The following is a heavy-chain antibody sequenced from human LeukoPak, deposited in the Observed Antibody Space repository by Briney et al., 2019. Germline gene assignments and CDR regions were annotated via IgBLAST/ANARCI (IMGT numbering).Heavy chain of an antibody. CDR3: AREDRGSYYYYYYMDV. V-gene: IGHV1-18*01. Sequence: GASVKVSCKASGYTLTSYGISWVRQAPGQGLEWMGWISAYNGSTNYAQKLQGRVTMTTDTSTSTAYMELRSLRSDDTAVYYCAREDRGSYYYYYYMDVWGKGTTVTVSS. CDR1: GYTLTSYG. CDR2: ISAYNGST. J-gene: IGHJ6*03. D-gene: IGHD1-26*01.